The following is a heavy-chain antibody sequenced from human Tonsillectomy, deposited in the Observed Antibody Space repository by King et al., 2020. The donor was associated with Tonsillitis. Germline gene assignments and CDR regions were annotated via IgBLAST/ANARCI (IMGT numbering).Heavy chain of an antibody. CDR1: GFTFSTYT. CDR3: VRDTVDRWYFDL. Sequence: VQLVESGGGLVKPGGSLRLSCAVSGFTFSTYTMNWVRQAPGKGLEWVSSISSHSTYIYYADSVKNRFTISRDNAKNSLYLQMNSLRAEDAAVYYCVRDTVDRWYFDLWGRGTLVTVSS. D-gene: IGHD5-12*01. J-gene: IGHJ2*01. V-gene: IGHV3-21*01. CDR2: ISSHSTYI.